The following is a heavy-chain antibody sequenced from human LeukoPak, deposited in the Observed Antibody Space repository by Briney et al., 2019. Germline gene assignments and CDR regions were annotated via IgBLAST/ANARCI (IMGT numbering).Heavy chain of an antibody. CDR1: GFTFSSYA. D-gene: IGHD3-22*01. CDR2: ISGSGGST. J-gene: IGHJ4*02. V-gene: IGHV3-23*01. CDR3: AKIPGGSNYYDGSGYSSGDY. Sequence: GGSLRLSCAASGFTFSSYAMSWVRQAPGKGLEWVSAISGSGGSTYYADSVKGRFTISRDNSKNTLYLQMNSLRAEDTAVYYCAKIPGGSNYYDGSGYSSGDYWGQGTLVTVSS.